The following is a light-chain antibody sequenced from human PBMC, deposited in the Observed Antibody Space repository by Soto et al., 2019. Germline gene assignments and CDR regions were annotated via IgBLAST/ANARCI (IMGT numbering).Light chain of an antibody. CDR1: SSDVGGYNY. CDR3: SSYTSSSTLGVV. CDR2: EVS. V-gene: IGLV2-14*01. Sequence: QSALTQPASVSGSPGQSITISCTGTSSDVGGYNYVSWYQQHPGKAPKLMIYEVSNRPSGVSNRFSGSKSGNTASLTISGXXXEDEADXXCSSYTSSSTLGVVFGGGTQLTVL. J-gene: IGLJ2*01.